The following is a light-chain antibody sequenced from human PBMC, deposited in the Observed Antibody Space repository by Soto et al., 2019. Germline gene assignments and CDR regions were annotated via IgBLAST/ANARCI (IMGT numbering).Light chain of an antibody. Sequence: DIQMTQSPSTLSASVGDRVTITCRASQSISSWLAWYQQKPGKAPKLLIYDASSLESGVPSRFSGSGSATEFTLTISSLQPDDFATYYCQQYNSEWTFGQWPKVDIK. CDR1: QSISSW. CDR2: DAS. V-gene: IGKV1-5*01. J-gene: IGKJ1*01. CDR3: QQYNSEWT.